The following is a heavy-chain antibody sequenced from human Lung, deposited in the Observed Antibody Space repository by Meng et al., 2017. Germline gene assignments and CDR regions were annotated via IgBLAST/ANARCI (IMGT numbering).Heavy chain of an antibody. J-gene: IGHJ4*02. CDR3: ARGTPGRSYSDF. Sequence: QVHPVPSGADVKKPGASVKVSCKSSDYTFHGYGVSWVRQAPGQGLERMAWLGAHDGDRSHAPRFQGRVTVTADRLTATSFMELRNLRYDDTAVYYCARGTPGRSYSDFWGQGTLVTVSS. CDR2: LGAHDGDR. CDR1: DYTFHGYG. V-gene: IGHV1-18*04. D-gene: IGHD3-10*01.